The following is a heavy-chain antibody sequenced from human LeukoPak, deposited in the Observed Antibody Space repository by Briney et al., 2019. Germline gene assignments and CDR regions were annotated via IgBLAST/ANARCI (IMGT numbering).Heavy chain of an antibody. Sequence: ASVKISCKASGYTFTSYYIHWVRQAPGQGLEWMGIIRPSGGRASYPQNFQGRVTMTMDMSASTVRMELSSLTSEDTAMYYCAREPPESFRFDYWGQGAPVTVSS. CDR1: GYTFTSYY. J-gene: IGHJ4*02. CDR3: AREPPESFRFDY. CDR2: IRPSGGRA. D-gene: IGHD3-16*02. V-gene: IGHV1-46*01.